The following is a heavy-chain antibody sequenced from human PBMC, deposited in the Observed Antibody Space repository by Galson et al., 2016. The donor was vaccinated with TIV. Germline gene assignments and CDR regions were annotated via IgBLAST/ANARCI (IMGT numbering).Heavy chain of an antibody. CDR2: SSSSGRFT. V-gene: IGHV3-21*01. D-gene: IGHD2/OR15-2a*01. CDR1: GFTFSAYA. J-gene: IGHJ4*02. Sequence: SLRLSCAGFGFTFSAYAIHWVRQAPGKGLEWVSSSSSSGRFTYYAESLRGRITISRDRARSSLHLQMNSLRPEDTAVYFCAGVKDDGEYSFGAFDYWGQGTMVTVSS. CDR3: AGVKDDGEYSFGAFDY.